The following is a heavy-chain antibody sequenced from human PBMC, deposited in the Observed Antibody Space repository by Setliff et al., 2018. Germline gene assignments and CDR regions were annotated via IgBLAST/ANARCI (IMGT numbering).Heavy chain of an antibody. D-gene: IGHD2-15*01. V-gene: IGHV3-33*08. Sequence: PGGSLRLSCAASGFTSSTYRMHWVRQAPGKGLEWVAVIWDDGVKKYHADSVKGRFTISRDNSKNTLYLQMNSLRPEDTAVYYCARTCSGSGCYAGLESWGQGTPVTVSS. J-gene: IGHJ4*02. CDR1: GFTSSTYR. CDR2: IWDDGVKK. CDR3: ARTCSGSGCYAGLES.